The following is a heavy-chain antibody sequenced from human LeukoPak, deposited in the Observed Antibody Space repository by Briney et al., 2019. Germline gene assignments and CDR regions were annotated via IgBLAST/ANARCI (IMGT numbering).Heavy chain of an antibody. CDR2: INHSGST. CDR1: GGSFSGYY. D-gene: IGHD2-2*01. CDR3: AREYCSSTSCPGRRFDP. V-gene: IGHV4-34*01. Sequence: SSETLSLTCAVYGGSFSGYYWSWIRQPPGKGLEWIGEINHSGSTNYNPSLKSRVTISVDTSKNQFSLKLSSVTAADTAVYYCAREYCSSTSCPGRRFDPWGQGTLVTVSS. J-gene: IGHJ5*02.